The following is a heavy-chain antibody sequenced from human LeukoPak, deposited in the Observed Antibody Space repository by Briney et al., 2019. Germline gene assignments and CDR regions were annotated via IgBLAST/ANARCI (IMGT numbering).Heavy chain of an antibody. V-gene: IGHV4-59*01. J-gene: IGHJ4*02. CDR2: IYYTGST. CDR3: ASRVSYSGGFQY. CDR1: GGSISGYY. D-gene: IGHD1-26*01. Sequence: SETLSLTCTVSGGSISGYYWSCIRPPPGKGLDWLGYIYYTGSTNYNPSLKSRVTISVDTSKNHFSLRPSSVTAADTAVYYCASRVSYSGGFQYWGQGTLVTVSS.